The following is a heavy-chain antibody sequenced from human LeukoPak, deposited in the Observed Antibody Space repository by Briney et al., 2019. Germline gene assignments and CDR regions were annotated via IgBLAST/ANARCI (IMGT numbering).Heavy chain of an antibody. V-gene: IGHV3-23*01. D-gene: IGHD6-19*01. CDR3: ARGPFSSGWSGGVYYFDY. J-gene: IGHJ4*02. Sequence: GGSLRLSCAASALTFNSYAMSWVRQAPGKGLEWVSAISGSGGSTYYADSVKGRFTISRDNSKNTLYLQMNSLRVEDTAVYYCARGPFSSGWSGGVYYFDYWGQGTLVTVSS. CDR2: ISGSGGST. CDR1: ALTFNSYA.